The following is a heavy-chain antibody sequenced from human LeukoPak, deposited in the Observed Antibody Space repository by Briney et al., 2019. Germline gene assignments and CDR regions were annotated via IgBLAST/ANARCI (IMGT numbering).Heavy chain of an antibody. J-gene: IGHJ6*03. CDR2: IYYSGTT. D-gene: IGHD1-1*01. V-gene: IGHV4-59*01. Sequence: PSETLSLTCTVSGGSISSYYWSWIRQPPGKGLDCIGYIYYSGTTNYNPSLESRVTISLDTSKNQFSLRLTSVTAADTAVYYCARVSWFPGTSYYYMDVWGKGTTVTVSS. CDR1: GGSISSYY. CDR3: ARVSWFPGTSYYYMDV.